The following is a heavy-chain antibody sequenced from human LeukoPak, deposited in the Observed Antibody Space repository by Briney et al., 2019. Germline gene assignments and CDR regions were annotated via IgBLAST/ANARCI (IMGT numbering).Heavy chain of an antibody. V-gene: IGHV4-34*01. J-gene: IGHJ4*02. Sequence: PSETLSLTRAVYGGSFSDYYWSWIRQPPGKGLEWIGEINHSGSTNYNSSLKSRVTISVDTSKNQFSLKVNSVTAADTAVYYCARGSDYDSSACEYWGQGTLVTVSS. D-gene: IGHD3-22*01. CDR2: INHSGST. CDR1: GGSFSDYY. CDR3: ARGSDYDSSACEY.